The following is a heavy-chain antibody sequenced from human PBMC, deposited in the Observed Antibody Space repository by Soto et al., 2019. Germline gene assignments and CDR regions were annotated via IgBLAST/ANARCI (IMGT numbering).Heavy chain of an antibody. J-gene: IGHJ4*02. V-gene: IGHV3-33*01. CDR1: GFTFSSYG. D-gene: IGHD3-10*01. CDR2: IWSDGSKQ. Sequence: QVQLVESGGGVVQPGTSLRLSCAASGFTFSSYGFHWVRQAPGKGLEWVADIWSDGSKQYYADPVKGRFTISRDDSKNTLDLQMNSLTADDTAVYYCARDLSYGSGSDWGQGTLVTVSS. CDR3: ARDLSYGSGSD.